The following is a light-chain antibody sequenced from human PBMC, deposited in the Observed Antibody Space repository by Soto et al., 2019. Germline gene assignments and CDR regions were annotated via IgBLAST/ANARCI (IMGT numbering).Light chain of an antibody. CDR2: DVS. CDR1: SSDVGGYNY. J-gene: IGLJ1*01. V-gene: IGLV2-14*01. CDR3: SSYTSSRTRV. Sequence: QSALTQPASVSGSPGQSITISCTGTSSDVGGYNYVSWYQQHPVKAPKLMIYDVSNRPSGVSNRFSGSKSGNTASLTISGLQAEDEADYYCSSYTSSRTRVFGTGTKLTVL.